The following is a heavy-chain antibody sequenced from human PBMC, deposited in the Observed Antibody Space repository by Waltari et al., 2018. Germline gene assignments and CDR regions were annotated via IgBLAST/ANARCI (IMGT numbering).Heavy chain of an antibody. V-gene: IGHV3-7*03. Sequence: EVQLVESGGGLVQPGGSLRLSCAASGFTFRSYWMAWVRQAPGKGLDWVANIKQDGSETYYVDSVKGRFTISRDNAKNSLYLQMNSLRPEDTAVYYCGRGPVRGGPSWGQGTLVTVSS. D-gene: IGHD3-16*01. CDR1: GFTFRSYW. CDR3: GRGPVRGGPS. J-gene: IGHJ5*02. CDR2: IKQDGSET.